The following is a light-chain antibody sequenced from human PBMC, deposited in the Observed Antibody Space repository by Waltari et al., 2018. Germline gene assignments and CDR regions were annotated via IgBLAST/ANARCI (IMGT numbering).Light chain of an antibody. J-gene: IGKJ4*01. CDR2: DAS. V-gene: IGKV1-5*01. Sequence: DIQMTQSPSTLSASVGDRVTITCRASQSISSWLAWYQQKPGKAPKLLIYDASSLESGVPSRFSGSGSGTEFTLTISSLQPDDFATYFCHQTYSFPHSFGGGTKVEI. CDR1: QSISSW. CDR3: HQTYSFPHS.